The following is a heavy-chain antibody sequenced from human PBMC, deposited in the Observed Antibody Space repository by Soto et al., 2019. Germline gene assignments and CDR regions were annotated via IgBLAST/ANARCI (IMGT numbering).Heavy chain of an antibody. CDR2: IIPILGIA. D-gene: IGHD6-13*01. Sequence: SVKVSCKASGGTFSSYTISWVRQSPGQGLEWMGRIIPILGIANYAQKFQGRVTITADKSTSTAYMELSSLRSEDTAVYYCAREYSSSWYSEGGNWFDPWGQGTLVTVSS. J-gene: IGHJ5*02. V-gene: IGHV1-69*04. CDR3: AREYSSSWYSEGGNWFDP. CDR1: GGTFSSYT.